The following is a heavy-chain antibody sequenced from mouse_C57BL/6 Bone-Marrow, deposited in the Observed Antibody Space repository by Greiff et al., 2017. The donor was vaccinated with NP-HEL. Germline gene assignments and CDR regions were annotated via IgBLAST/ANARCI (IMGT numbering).Heavy chain of an antibody. J-gene: IGHJ4*01. CDR1: GSTFSDYY. CDR3: AREGGLRRRTYAMDY. V-gene: IGHV5-16*01. Sequence: EVMLVESEGGLVQPGSSMKLSCTASGSTFSDYYMAWVRQVPEKGLEWVANINYDGSSTYYLDSLKSRLIISRDNAKNILYLQMSSLKSEDTATYYCAREGGLRRRTYAMDYWGQGTSVTVSS. CDR2: INYDGSST. D-gene: IGHD2-4*01.